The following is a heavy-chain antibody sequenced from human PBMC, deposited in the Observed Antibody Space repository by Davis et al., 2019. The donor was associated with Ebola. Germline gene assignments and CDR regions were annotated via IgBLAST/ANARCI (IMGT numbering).Heavy chain of an antibody. J-gene: IGHJ6*03. Sequence: SETLSLTCSASGGSISSGSYYWSWIRQPAGKGLEWIGHMYTSGSTNYNTSLKSRVTISLDTSKNQFSLKLRSVTPEDTAVYYCVRDIAYCIDVWGEGTTVTVS. CDR2: MYTSGST. CDR1: GGSISSGSYY. D-gene: IGHD6-13*01. CDR3: VRDIAYCIDV. V-gene: IGHV4-61*09.